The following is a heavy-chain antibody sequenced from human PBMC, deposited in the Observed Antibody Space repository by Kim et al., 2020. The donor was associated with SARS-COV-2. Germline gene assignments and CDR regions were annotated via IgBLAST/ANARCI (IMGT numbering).Heavy chain of an antibody. CDR2: NGNT. CDR3: ARRTASDY. V-gene: IGHV1-18*01. Sequence: NGNTNHPQKLQGRVTMTTDTSTSTAYMELRSLRSDDTAIYYCARRTASDYWGQGTLVTVSS. J-gene: IGHJ4*02.